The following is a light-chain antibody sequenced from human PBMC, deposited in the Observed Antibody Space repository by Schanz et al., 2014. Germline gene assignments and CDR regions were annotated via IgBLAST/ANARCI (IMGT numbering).Light chain of an antibody. Sequence: QSALTQPASVSGSPGQSITISCTGTSSDVGGYNYVSWYQQHPGKAPKLMIYDVSNRPSGVSNRFSGSKSGNTASLTISGLQAEDEADYYCSSYTKNATQVFGGGTKLTVL. V-gene: IGLV2-14*01. CDR2: DVS. CDR3: SSYTKNATQV. J-gene: IGLJ2*01. CDR1: SSDVGGYNY.